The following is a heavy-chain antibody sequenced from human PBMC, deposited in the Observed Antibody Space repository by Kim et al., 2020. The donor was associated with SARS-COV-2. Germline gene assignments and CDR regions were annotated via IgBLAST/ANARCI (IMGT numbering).Heavy chain of an antibody. CDR1: GGTFSSYA. J-gene: IGHJ6*02. D-gene: IGHD2-2*02. V-gene: IGHV1-69*13. CDR2: IIPIFGTA. CDR3: ARGVVPAAITNYYYYYGMDV. Sequence: SVKVSCKASGGTFSSYAISWVRQAPGQGLEWMGGIIPIFGTANYAQKFQGRVTITADESTSTAYMELSSLRSEDTAVYYCARGVVPAAITNYYYYYGMDVWGQGTTVTVSS.